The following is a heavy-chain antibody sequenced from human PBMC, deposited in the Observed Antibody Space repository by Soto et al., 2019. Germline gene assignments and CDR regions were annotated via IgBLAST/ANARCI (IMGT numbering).Heavy chain of an antibody. V-gene: IGHV1-46*01. CDR1: GYIFTAYS. D-gene: IGHD2-15*01. Sequence: QVQLVQSGAEVKKPGASVKVSCKTSGYIFTAYSMHWVRQAPGQGLEWMGVVNPSGGSAHYAQSFEGRGHLTRDTSTSTFYMELSSLRSEDTAVYYCAREENCRGGTCYSEYFHHWGQGTLVTDSS. CDR3: AREENCRGGTCYSEYFHH. J-gene: IGHJ1*01. CDR2: VNPSGGSA.